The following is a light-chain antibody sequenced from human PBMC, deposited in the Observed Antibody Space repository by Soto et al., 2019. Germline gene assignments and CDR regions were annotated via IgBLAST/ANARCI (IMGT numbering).Light chain of an antibody. Sequence: QSVLTQPASVAVSPGQSITISCTGTSSDVGGYNYVSWYQQHPGKAPKLMIYDVSNRPSGVSNRFSGSKSGNTASLTISGLQAEDEADYYCSSDTSISTLVVFGGGNKLTVL. J-gene: IGLJ2*01. V-gene: IGLV2-14*01. CDR2: DVS. CDR1: SSDVGGYNY. CDR3: SSDTSISTLVV.